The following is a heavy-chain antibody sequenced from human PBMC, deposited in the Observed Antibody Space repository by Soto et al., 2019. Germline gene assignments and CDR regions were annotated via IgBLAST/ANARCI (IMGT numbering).Heavy chain of an antibody. D-gene: IGHD2-15*01. CDR3: ARALGYCGGGNCYVVGTYDVFDI. CDR2: VWFDGSKS. V-gene: IGHV3-33*01. Sequence: QVQLVESGGGVVQPGRSLRLTCAASGFTFSSYGIHWVRQAPGKGLEWVAGVWFDGSKSYYVDSVKGRFTVSKDNAENTVYMQMNSLRAEDTTVYYCARALGYCGGGNCYVVGTYDVFDIWGQGTIVTVSS. J-gene: IGHJ3*02. CDR1: GFTFSSYG.